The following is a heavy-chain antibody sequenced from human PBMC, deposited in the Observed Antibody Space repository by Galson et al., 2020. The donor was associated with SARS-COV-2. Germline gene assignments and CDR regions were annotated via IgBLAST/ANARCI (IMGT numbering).Heavy chain of an antibody. Sequence: GGSLRLSCATSGFMFSSYGMHWVRQAPGKGLEWVAFIRYDGGEEFYAESVKGRFTISRDNSKNRLFLQMTSLRGEDTALYHCVTTISGTKFLFGMDVWGQGTTVIVSS. CDR3: VTTISGTKFLFGMDV. J-gene: IGHJ6*02. CDR1: GFMFSSYG. CDR2: IRYDGGEE. D-gene: IGHD1-1*01. V-gene: IGHV3-30*02.